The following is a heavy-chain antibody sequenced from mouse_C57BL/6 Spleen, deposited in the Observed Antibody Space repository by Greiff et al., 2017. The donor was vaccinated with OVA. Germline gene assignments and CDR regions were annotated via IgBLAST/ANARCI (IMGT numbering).Heavy chain of an antibody. D-gene: IGHD1-1*01. CDR1: GYTFTGYW. Sequence: QVQLQQSGAELMKPGASVKLSCKATGYTFTGYWIAWVKQRPGHGLELIGEILPGSGSTNYNEKFKGKATFTADKASNTAYMQLSSLTTEDSAIYYCAGPSTTVPYYFDYWGQGTTLTVSS. CDR3: AGPSTTVPYYFDY. J-gene: IGHJ2*01. CDR2: ILPGSGST. V-gene: IGHV1-9*01.